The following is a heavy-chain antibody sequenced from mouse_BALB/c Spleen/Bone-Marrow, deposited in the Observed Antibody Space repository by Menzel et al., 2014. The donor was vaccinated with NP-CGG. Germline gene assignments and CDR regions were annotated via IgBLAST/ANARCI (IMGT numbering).Heavy chain of an antibody. Sequence: DLVRPGASVKLSCKASGYTFTSYWINWIKQRPGQGLEWIGRIAPGSGSTYYNEMFKGTATLTVDTSSSTAYIQLSSLSSEDSAVYFCARFPIYYGNYGAMDYWGQGTSVTVSS. V-gene: IGHV1S41*01. CDR1: GYTFTSYW. D-gene: IGHD2-1*01. J-gene: IGHJ4*01. CDR2: IAPGSGST. CDR3: ARFPIYYGNYGAMDY.